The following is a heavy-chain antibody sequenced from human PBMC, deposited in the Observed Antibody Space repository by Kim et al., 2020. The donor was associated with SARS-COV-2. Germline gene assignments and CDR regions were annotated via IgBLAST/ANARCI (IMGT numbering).Heavy chain of an antibody. V-gene: IGHV4-30-4*01. CDR2: IYYSGST. Sequence: SETLSLTCTVSGGSISGGDYYWSWIRQPPGQGLEWIGYIYYSGSTYYTPSLKSRLSVSVDMSKNQFSLRLSSVTAADTAVYYCARGTGTGYPNWFDPWGQGTRVTVSS. J-gene: IGHJ5*02. CDR1: GGSISGGDYY. D-gene: IGHD3-9*01. CDR3: ARGTGTGYPNWFDP.